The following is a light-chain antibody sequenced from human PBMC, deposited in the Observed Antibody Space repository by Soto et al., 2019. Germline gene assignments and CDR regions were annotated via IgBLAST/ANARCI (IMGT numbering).Light chain of an antibody. CDR1: QSVSSY. J-gene: IGKJ4*01. Sequence: EIVLTQSPATQSLSPGDRATLSCRASQSVSSYLAWYQQRPGQAPRLLIYDASNRATGGPDRFSGSGSVTDFTLDLSRLGPEDFAVYCFQHRANWPLTFGGATKLEIK. CDR3: QHRANWPLT. CDR2: DAS. V-gene: IGKV3-11*01.